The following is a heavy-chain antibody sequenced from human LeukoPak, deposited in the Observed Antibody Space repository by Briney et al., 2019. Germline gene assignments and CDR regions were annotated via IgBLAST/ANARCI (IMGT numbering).Heavy chain of an antibody. D-gene: IGHD5-12*01. CDR2: SSSDGNNE. J-gene: IGHJ4*02. Sequence: GRSLGLSCAASGFSFSNNPMHWVRQAPGRGLEWVAVSSSDGNNEYYADSVKGRFTISRDNSKNTLYLQMNSLRAEATAVYYCAKEYSGYDFDYWGQGTLVTVSS. CDR3: AKEYSGYDFDY. V-gene: IGHV3-30*07. CDR1: GFSFSNNP.